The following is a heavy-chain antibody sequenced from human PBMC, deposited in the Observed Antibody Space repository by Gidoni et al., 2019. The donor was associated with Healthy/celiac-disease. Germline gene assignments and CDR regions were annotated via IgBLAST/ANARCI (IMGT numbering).Heavy chain of an antibody. CDR3: AKRVEGGWYGYYGMDV. Sequence: QVQLVESGGGVVQPGRSLRLSCAASGFTFSSYGMHWVRQAPGKGLEWVAVRSYDGSNKYYADSVKGRFTISRDNSKNTLYLQMNSLRAEDTAVYYCAKRVEGGWYGYYGMDVWGQGTTVTVSS. J-gene: IGHJ6*02. CDR2: RSYDGSNK. V-gene: IGHV3-30*18. D-gene: IGHD6-19*01. CDR1: GFTFSSYG.